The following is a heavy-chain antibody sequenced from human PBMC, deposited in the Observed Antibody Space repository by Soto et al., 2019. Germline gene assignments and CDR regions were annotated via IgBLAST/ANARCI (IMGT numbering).Heavy chain of an antibody. Sequence: GGSLRLSCAASGFTFSSYGMHWVRQAPGKGLEWVAVIWYDGSNKYYADSVKGRFTISRDNAKNSLYLQMNSLRAEDTAVYYCARDLGALPAAIKLYGMDVWGQGTTVTVSS. CDR3: ARDLGALPAAIKLYGMDV. CDR1: GFTFSSYG. J-gene: IGHJ6*02. V-gene: IGHV3-33*01. D-gene: IGHD2-2*02. CDR2: IWYDGSNK.